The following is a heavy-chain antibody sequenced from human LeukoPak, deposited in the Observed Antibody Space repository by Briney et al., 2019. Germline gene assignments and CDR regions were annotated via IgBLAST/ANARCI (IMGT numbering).Heavy chain of an antibody. CDR2: TYSGGST. J-gene: IGHJ4*02. D-gene: IGHD3-16*01. Sequence: GGSLRLSCIASGFTVSSTYMSWVRQAPGKGLEWVSVTYSGGSTYYADSVKGRFTISRDNSKNPLYLQMHSLRAEDTAVYYCVKEFYDYVWGDWGQGTLVTVSS. CDR1: GFTVSSTY. CDR3: VKEFYDYVWGD. V-gene: IGHV3-66*02.